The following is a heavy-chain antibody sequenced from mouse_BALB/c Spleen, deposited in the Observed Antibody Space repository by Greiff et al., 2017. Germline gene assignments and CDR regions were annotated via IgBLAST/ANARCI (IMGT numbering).Heavy chain of an antibody. D-gene: IGHD2-14*01. V-gene: IGHV6-6*02. J-gene: IGHJ4*01. CDR1: GFTFSNYW. CDR3: TRRRTPGLYYRYDGGYAMDY. CDR2: IRLKSNNYAT. Sequence: EVKLEESGGGLVQPGGSMKLSCVASGFTFSNYWMNWVRQSPEKGLEWVAEIRLKSNNYATHYAESVKGRFTISRDDSKSSVYLQMNNLRAEDTGIYYCTRRRTPGLYYRYDGGYAMDYWGQGTSVTVSS.